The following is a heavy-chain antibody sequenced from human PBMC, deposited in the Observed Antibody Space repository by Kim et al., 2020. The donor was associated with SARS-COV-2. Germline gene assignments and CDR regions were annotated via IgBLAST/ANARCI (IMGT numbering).Heavy chain of an antibody. V-gene: IGHV4-31*03. Sequence: SETLSLTCTVSGGSISSGGYYWSWIRQHPGKGLEWIGYIYYSGSTYYNSSLKSRVTISVDTSKNQFSLKLSSVTAADTAVYYCARAAGSVTIFGVVIIWAFDYWGQGTLVTVSS. CDR2: IYYSGST. D-gene: IGHD3-3*01. J-gene: IGHJ4*02. CDR1: GGSISSGGYY. CDR3: ARAAGSVTIFGVVIIWAFDY.